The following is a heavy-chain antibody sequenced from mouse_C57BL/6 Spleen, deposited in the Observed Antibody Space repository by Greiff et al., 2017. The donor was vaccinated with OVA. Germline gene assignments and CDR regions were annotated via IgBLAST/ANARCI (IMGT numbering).Heavy chain of an antibody. V-gene: IGHV1-55*01. Sequence: QVQLKESGAELVKPGASVKMSCKASGYTFTSYWITWVKQRPGQGLEWIGDIYPGSGSTNYNEKFKSKATLTVDTSSSTAYMQLSSLTSEDSAVYYCARRGNYLYYAMDYWGQGTSVTVSS. CDR1: GYTFTSYW. D-gene: IGHD2-1*01. CDR3: ARRGNYLYYAMDY. J-gene: IGHJ4*01. CDR2: IYPGSGST.